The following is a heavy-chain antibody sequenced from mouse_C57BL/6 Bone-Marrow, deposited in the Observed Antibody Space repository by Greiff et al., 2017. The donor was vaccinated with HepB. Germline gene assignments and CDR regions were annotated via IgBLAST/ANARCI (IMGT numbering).Heavy chain of an antibody. D-gene: IGHD1-1*01. Sequence: EVNLVESGGDLVKPGGSLKLSCAASGFTFSSYGMSWVRQTPDKRLEWVATISSGGSYTYYPDSVKGRFTISRDNAKNTLYLQMSSLKSEDTAMYYCARFLYYCNYFDYWGQGTTLTVSS. CDR3: ARFLYYCNYFDY. CDR2: ISSGGSYT. J-gene: IGHJ2*01. V-gene: IGHV5-6*01. CDR1: GFTFSSYG.